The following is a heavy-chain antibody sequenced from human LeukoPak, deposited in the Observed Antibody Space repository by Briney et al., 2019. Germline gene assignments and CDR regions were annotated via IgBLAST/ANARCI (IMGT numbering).Heavy chain of an antibody. CDR1: GFTFDDYA. V-gene: IGHV3-9*01. Sequence: GGSLRLSCAASGFTFDDYAMHWVRQAPGKGLEWVSGISWNSGSIGYADSVKGRFTIFRDNAKDSVYLQMNSLRAEDSATYYCVREGFYFFDFWGQGTLVTVSS. J-gene: IGHJ4*01. CDR2: ISWNSGSI. CDR3: VREGFYFFDF.